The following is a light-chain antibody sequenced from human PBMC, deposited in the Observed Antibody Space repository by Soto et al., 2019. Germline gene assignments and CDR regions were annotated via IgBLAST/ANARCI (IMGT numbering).Light chain of an antibody. V-gene: IGLV2-14*03. CDR1: SSDVGAYNF. J-gene: IGLJ1*01. CDR3: SAYTGSRTYV. CDR2: NVY. Sequence: QSALTQPASVSGSPGQSITISCTGTSSDVGAYNFVSWHQQHPGKAPKLMIYNVYDRPSGLSYRFSGSKSANTASLTISGLQGEDEDDYYCSAYTGSRTYVFGAGTKLTVL.